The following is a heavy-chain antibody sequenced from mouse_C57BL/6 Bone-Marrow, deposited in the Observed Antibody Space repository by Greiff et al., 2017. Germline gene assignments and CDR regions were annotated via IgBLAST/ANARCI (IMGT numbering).Heavy chain of an antibody. J-gene: IGHJ4*01. CDR3: AREGLRQMDY. CDR1: GYTFTSYW. D-gene: IGHD2-2*01. CDR2: FHPNSGST. Sequence: QVQLQQPGAELVKPGASVKLSCKASGYTFTSYWMHWVKQRPGQGLEWIGMFHPNSGSTNYNEKFKSKATLTVDKSSSTAYMQLSSLTSEDSAVYFCAREGLRQMDYWGQGTSVTVSS. V-gene: IGHV1-64*01.